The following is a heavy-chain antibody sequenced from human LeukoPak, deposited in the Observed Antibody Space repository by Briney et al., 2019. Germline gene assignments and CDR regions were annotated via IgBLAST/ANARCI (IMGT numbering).Heavy chain of an antibody. CDR2: IYSSGST. CDR3: VREGSTNILDY. D-gene: IGHD2-2*01. CDR1: GGSISNYY. J-gene: IGHJ4*02. V-gene: IGHV4-59*01. Sequence: SETLTLTCTVSGGSISNYYWSWIRQPPGKGLEWIGYIYSSGSTNYNPSLKSRVTISVDTSKNQFSLKLSSVTAADTAVYYCVREGSTNILDYWGQGTLVTVSS.